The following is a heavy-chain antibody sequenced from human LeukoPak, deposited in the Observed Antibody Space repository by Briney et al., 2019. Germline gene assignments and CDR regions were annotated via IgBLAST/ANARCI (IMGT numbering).Heavy chain of an antibody. CDR3: AKVRNEYNWNDAEDWFDP. V-gene: IGHV3-30*02. Sequence: PGGSLRLSCAASGFTFSSYGMHWVRQAPGKGLEWVAFIRYDGSDKYHADSVKGRFTISRDNSKNTLYLQMNSLRAEDTAVYYCAKVRNEYNWNDAEDWFDPWGQGTLVTVSS. J-gene: IGHJ5*02. D-gene: IGHD1-1*01. CDR2: IRYDGSDK. CDR1: GFTFSSYG.